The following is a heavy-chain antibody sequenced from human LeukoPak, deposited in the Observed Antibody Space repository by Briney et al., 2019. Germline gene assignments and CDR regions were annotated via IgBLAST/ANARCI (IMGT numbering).Heavy chain of an antibody. CDR3: AKDSGGYCSGGSCYSFDY. CDR2: ISGSGGST. V-gene: IGHV3-23*01. D-gene: IGHD2-15*01. CDR1: GFTFSSHA. J-gene: IGHJ4*02. Sequence: PGGSLRLSCAASGFTFSSHAMSWVRQAPGKGLEWVSAISGSGGSTYYADSVKGRFTISRDNSKNTLYLQMNSLRAEDTAVYYCAKDSGGYCSGGSCYSFDYWGQGTLVTVSS.